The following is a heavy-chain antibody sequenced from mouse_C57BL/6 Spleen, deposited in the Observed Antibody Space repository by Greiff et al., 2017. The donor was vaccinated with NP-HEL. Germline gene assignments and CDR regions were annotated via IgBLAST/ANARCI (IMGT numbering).Heavy chain of an antibody. D-gene: IGHD1-1*01. CDR3: ARRVTTVVAHWYFDV. CDR2: IYPRSGNT. Sequence: QVQLQQSGAELARPGASVKLSCKASGYTFTSYGISWVKQRTGQGLEWIGEIYPRSGNTYYNEKFKGKATLTADKSSSTAYMELRSLTSEDSAVYFWARRVTTVVAHWYFDVWGTGTTVTVSS. J-gene: IGHJ1*03. CDR1: GYTFTSYG. V-gene: IGHV1-81*01.